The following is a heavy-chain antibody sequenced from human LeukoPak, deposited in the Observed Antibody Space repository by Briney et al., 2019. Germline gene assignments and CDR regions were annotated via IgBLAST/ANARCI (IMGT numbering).Heavy chain of an antibody. Sequence: GGSLRLSCTASGISFSDCYMSWIRQAPGRGLEWIAYISGSGDTIKYADLVEGRFTISRDNAKKSLFLEMNSLRDEDTAVYYCARGVAMAIWSQGTLVTVSS. CDR1: GISFSDCY. D-gene: IGHD2-21*01. J-gene: IGHJ4*02. CDR2: ISGSGDTI. CDR3: ARGVAMAI. V-gene: IGHV3-11*04.